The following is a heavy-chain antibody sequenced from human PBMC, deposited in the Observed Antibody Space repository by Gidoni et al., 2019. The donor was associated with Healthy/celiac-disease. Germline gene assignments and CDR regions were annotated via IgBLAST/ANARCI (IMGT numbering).Heavy chain of an antibody. CDR2: INHSGST. J-gene: IGHJ6*02. V-gene: IGHV4-34*01. Sequence: QVQLQQWGAGLLKPSETLSLTCAVYGGSFSGYYWSLIRQPPAKGLEWIGEINHSGSTNYNPSLKSRVTISVDTSKNQFSLKLSSVTAADTAVYYCARGNGYNMVRGVIGSGMDVWGQGTTVTVSS. D-gene: IGHD3-10*01. CDR1: GGSFSGYY. CDR3: ARGNGYNMVRGVIGSGMDV.